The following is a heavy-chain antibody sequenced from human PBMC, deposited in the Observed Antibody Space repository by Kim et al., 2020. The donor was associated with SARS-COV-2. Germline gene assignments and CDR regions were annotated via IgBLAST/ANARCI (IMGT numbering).Heavy chain of an antibody. V-gene: IGHV3-30*18. J-gene: IGHJ4*02. CDR3: AKGGTMLRGVIDCFDS. CDR1: GFTFTSYG. D-gene: IGHD3-10*01. Sequence: GGSLRLSCAASGFTFTSYGMHWVRQAPGKGLEWVAVISYDGSNKYYADSVKGRFTISRDNYKNTLYLQMNSLRPEDTAVYYCAKGGTMLRGVIDCFDSWGQGTLVTLPS. CDR2: ISYDGSNK.